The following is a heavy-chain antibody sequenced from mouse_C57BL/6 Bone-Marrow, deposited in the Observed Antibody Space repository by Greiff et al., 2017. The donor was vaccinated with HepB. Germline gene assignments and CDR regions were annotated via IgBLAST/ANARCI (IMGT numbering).Heavy chain of an antibody. CDR1: GFTFSSYA. D-gene: IGHD2-4*01. V-gene: IGHV5-9-1*02. CDR3: TREGGIYYDYVWYFDV. Sequence: EVKLMESGEGLVKPGGSLKLSCAASGFTFSSYAMSWVRQTPEKRLEWVAYISSGGDYIYYADTVKGRFTISRDNSRNTLYLQMSSLKSEDTAMYYCTREGGIYYDYVWYFDVWGTGTTVTVSS. CDR2: ISSGGDYI. J-gene: IGHJ1*03.